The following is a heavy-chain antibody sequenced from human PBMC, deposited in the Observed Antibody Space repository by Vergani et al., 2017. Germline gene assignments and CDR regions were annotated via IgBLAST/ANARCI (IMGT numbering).Heavy chain of an antibody. Sequence: QVQLVQSGAEVKKPGASVKVSCKASEYSFSAFYIHWVRQAPGQGLEWMGWINPNNGGSNYAQKFQDRVTMTRDTSITTAYMELSRLRSDDTAVYYCAREKDYYGSGSYYTQDYWGQGTLVTVSS. CDR2: INPNNGGS. V-gene: IGHV1-2*02. CDR3: AREKDYYGSGSYYTQDY. D-gene: IGHD3-10*01. CDR1: EYSFSAFY. J-gene: IGHJ4*02.